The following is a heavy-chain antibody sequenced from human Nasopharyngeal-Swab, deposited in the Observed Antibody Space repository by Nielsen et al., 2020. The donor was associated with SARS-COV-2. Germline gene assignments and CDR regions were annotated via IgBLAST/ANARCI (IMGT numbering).Heavy chain of an antibody. V-gene: IGHV1-24*01. CDR3: ATGFPVVTAMPEYNHYTYYYYYGMDV. CDR1: GYTLTELS. J-gene: IGHJ6*02. Sequence: ASVKVSCKVSGYTLTELSMHWVRQAPGKGLEWMGGFDPEDGETIYAQNFQGRVTMTEDTSTDTAYMELSSLRSEDTAVYYCATGFPVVTAMPEYNHYTYYYYYGMDVWGQGTTVTVSS. CDR2: FDPEDGET. D-gene: IGHD2-21*02.